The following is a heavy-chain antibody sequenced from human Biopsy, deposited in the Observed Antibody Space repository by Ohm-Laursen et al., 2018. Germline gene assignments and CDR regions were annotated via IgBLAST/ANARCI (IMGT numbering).Heavy chain of an antibody. D-gene: IGHD4-17*01. CDR1: GFDFSDYS. J-gene: IGHJ6*02. V-gene: IGHV3-21*01. CDR3: ARGLTVLNYFYGLDL. Sequence: SLRLSCAASGFDFSDYSMSWVRQAPGKGLEWVSSVTTTSSYIYYADSVKGRFTISRDNAKNSLYLQMNSLRAEDTAVYYCARGLTVLNYFYGLDLWGQGTTVTVSS. CDR2: VTTTSSYI.